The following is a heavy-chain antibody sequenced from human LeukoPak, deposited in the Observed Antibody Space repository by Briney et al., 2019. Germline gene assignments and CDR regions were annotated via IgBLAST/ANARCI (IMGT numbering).Heavy chain of an antibody. CDR2: ISHTPST. CDR1: GDSISSSSYSSTSY. V-gene: IGHV4-39*01. Sequence: SETLSLTCTVSGDSISSSSYSSTSYWAWIGQPPGKGLELIGSISHTPSTYYTPSLKSRVTISLDTSKNQFSLKVGSVTAADTAVYYCARHLASYYNYWGQGTLVTVSS. J-gene: IGHJ4*02. CDR3: ARHLASYYNY. D-gene: IGHD3-10*01.